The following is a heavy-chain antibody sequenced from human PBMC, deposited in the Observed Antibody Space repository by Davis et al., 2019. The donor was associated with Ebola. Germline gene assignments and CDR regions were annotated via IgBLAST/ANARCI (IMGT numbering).Heavy chain of an antibody. CDR3: ARLPIAARVGYYYYGMDV. V-gene: IGHV1-69*06. Sequence: AASVKVSCKASGGTFSSYAISWVRQAPGQGLEWMGGIIPIFGTANYAQKFQGRVTITADKSTSTAYMELSSLRSEDTAVYYCARLPIAARVGYYYYGMDVWGQGTTVTVSS. D-gene: IGHD6-6*01. CDR1: GGTFSSYA. J-gene: IGHJ6*02. CDR2: IIPIFGTA.